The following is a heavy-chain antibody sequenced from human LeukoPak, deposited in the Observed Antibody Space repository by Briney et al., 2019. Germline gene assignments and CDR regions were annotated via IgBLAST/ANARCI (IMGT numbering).Heavy chain of an antibody. J-gene: IGHJ4*02. CDR2: ISYDGSNK. CDR1: GFTFSSYG. CDR3: ASPLRGFAY. D-gene: IGHD3-10*01. Sequence: GGSLRLSCAASGFTFSSYGMHWVRQAPGKGLEWVAVISYDGSNKYYADSVKGRFTISRDNSKNTLYLQMNSLRAEDTAVYYCASPLRGFAYWGQGTLVTVSS. V-gene: IGHV3-30*03.